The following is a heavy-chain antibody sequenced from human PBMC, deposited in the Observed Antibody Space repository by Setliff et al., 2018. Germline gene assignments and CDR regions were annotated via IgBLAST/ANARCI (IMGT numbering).Heavy chain of an antibody. V-gene: IGHV4-59*08. D-gene: IGHD3-22*01. Sequence: SETLSLTCTVSGGSISSYYWSWIRQPPGKGLEWIGYIYYSGSTNYDPSLESRVTISVDTSKNQFSLKLSSVTAADTAVYYCASLPYYDSSGYSLSYYWGQGTLVTVSS. CDR2: IYYSGST. CDR1: GGSISSYY. CDR3: ASLPYYDSSGYSLSYY. J-gene: IGHJ4*02.